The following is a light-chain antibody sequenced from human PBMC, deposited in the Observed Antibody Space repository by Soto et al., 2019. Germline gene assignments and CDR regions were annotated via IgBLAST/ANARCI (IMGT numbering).Light chain of an antibody. CDR3: QPYDTYRT. CDR2: GAS. CDR1: QSIARW. J-gene: IGKJ1*01. V-gene: IGKV1-5*01. Sequence: DIQMTQSPSTLTASVGDRVTITGRASQSIARWLAWYQQKPGNAPKVLISGASNLESGGPSRFSGSGFGTQFTLPISSLHPDDLPTSFCQPYDTYRTFGQVTKV.